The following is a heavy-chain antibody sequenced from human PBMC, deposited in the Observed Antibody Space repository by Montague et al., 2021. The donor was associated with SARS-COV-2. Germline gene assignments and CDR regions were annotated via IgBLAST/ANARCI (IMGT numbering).Heavy chain of an antibody. CDR2: IYTSGST. Sequence: TLSLTCTVSGGSIRSGGYYWSWIRQPAGKGLEWIVRIYTSGSTNSNPSLKSRVIISVDTSKNQFSLNLNSVTAADTAVYYCARDLVGHDRGGGFDYWGQGTLVTVSS. CDR3: ARDLVGHDRGGGFDY. V-gene: IGHV4-61*02. D-gene: IGHD3-10*01. CDR1: GGSIRSGGYY. J-gene: IGHJ4*02.